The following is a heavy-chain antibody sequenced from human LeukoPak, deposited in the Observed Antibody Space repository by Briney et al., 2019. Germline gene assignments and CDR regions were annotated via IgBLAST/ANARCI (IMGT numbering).Heavy chain of an antibody. CDR3: AKDSPIVVVPAAISDY. CDR1: GFTFSSYG. J-gene: IGHJ4*02. CDR2: ISGSGGST. Sequence: GGSLRLSCAASGFTFSSYGMSWVRQAPGKGLEWVSAISGSGGSTYYADSVKGRFTISRDNSKNTLYLQMNSLRAEDTAVYYCAKDSPIVVVPAAISDYWGQGTLVTVSS. V-gene: IGHV3-23*01. D-gene: IGHD2-2*02.